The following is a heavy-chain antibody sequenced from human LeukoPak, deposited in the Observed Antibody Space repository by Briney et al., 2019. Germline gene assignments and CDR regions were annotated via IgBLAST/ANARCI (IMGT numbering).Heavy chain of an antibody. D-gene: IGHD5-18*01. CDR2: ISGSGGST. CDR3: AQGRLGYSYGAFDH. Sequence: PGGSLRLSCVASAFTFRTYWMSWVRQAPGKGLEWVSVISGSGGSTNFADSVKGRFTSSRDNSKNTLYLQMHSLRVEDTAVYYCAQGRLGYSYGAFDHWGQGTLVTVSS. J-gene: IGHJ4*02. V-gene: IGHV3-23*01. CDR1: AFTFRTYW.